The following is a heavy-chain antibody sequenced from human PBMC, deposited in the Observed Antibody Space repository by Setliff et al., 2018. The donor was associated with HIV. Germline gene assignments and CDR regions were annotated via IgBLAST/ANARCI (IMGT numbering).Heavy chain of an antibody. CDR3: MDFAIAGAWDY. D-gene: IGHD6-13*01. J-gene: IGHJ4*02. V-gene: IGHV3-15*01. Sequence: PGGSLRLSCAVSGLNFNNAWMSWVRQAPGKGLEWVGRIKRKSDGGTTEYATPVKGRFTISRDDSENMLYLQMNDLKTEDTAVYYCMDFAIAGAWDYWGQ. CDR1: GLNFNNAW. CDR2: IKRKSDGGTT.